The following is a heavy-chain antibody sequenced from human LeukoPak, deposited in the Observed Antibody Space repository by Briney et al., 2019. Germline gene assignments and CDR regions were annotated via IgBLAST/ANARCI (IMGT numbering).Heavy chain of an antibody. CDR1: GFTFSSYE. J-gene: IGHJ4*02. CDR3: ASLWGSPPIGY. V-gene: IGHV3-48*03. Sequence: GGSLRLSCAVSGFTFSSYEMDWVRQAPGKGLEWLSYISSGGGTIYYADSVKGRFTISRDNAKNSLFLQMNSLRVEDTAVYYCASLWGSPPIGYWGQGTLVTVSS. D-gene: IGHD3-16*01. CDR2: ISSGGGTI.